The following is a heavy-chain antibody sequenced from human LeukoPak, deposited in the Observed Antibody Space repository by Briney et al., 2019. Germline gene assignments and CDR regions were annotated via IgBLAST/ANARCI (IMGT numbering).Heavy chain of an antibody. V-gene: IGHV3-15*01. CDR3: TTGYYYGSGSSYY. D-gene: IGHD3-10*01. Sequence: GGSLRLSCAASGFTSSNAWMSWVRQAPGKGLEWVGRIKSKTDGGTTDYAAPVKGRFTISRDDSKNTLYLQMNSLKTEDTAVYYCTTGYYYGSGSSYYWGQGTLVTVSS. CDR2: IKSKTDGGTT. CDR1: GFTSSNAW. J-gene: IGHJ4*02.